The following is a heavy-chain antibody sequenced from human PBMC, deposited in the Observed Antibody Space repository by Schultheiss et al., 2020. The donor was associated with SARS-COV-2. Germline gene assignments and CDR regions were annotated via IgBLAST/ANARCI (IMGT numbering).Heavy chain of an antibody. CDR3: ARDRKDYYDSSGYYYVGLYYYYGMDV. J-gene: IGHJ6*02. Sequence: GESLKISCAASGFTFSSYAMHWVRQAPGKGLEWVAVISYDGSNKYYADSVKGRFTISRDNSKNTLYLQMNSLRAEDTAVYYCARDRKDYYDSSGYYYVGLYYYYGMDVWGQGTTVTVSS. D-gene: IGHD3-22*01. CDR1: GFTFSSYA. V-gene: IGHV3-30-3*01. CDR2: ISYDGSNK.